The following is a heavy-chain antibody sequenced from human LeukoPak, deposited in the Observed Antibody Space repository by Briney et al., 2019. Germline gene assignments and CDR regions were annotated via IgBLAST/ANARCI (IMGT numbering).Heavy chain of an antibody. CDR2: IRYDGSRE. D-gene: IGHD6-19*01. CDR3: ARDLGWLVKLDY. V-gene: IGHV3-30*02. CDR1: GFTFSSYG. J-gene: IGHJ4*02. Sequence: QSGGSLRLSCAASGFTFSSYGMHWVRQAPGKGPEWVAFIRYDGSREFYADSVKGRFTISRDNSKSTVFLQMSILRADDTAVYYCARDLGWLVKLDYRGQGTLVTVSS.